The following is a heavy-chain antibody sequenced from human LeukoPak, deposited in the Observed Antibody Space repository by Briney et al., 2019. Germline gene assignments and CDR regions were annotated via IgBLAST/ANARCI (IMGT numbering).Heavy chain of an antibody. J-gene: IGHJ4*02. CDR1: GFTFNNYG. CDR3: AKEQSSSSRGYFDY. Sequence: GRSLRLSCEASGFTFNNYGIHWVRQAPGKGLEWVAVISYDGSNKYYADSVKGRFTISRDNSKNTLYLQMNSLRSEDTAVYYCAKEQSSSSRGYFDYWGQGTLVTVSS. V-gene: IGHV3-30*18. CDR2: ISYDGSNK. D-gene: IGHD2-2*01.